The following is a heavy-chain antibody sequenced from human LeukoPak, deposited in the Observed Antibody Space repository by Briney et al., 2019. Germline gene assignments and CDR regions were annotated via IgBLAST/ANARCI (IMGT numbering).Heavy chain of an antibody. CDR3: ARDLWREDAFDI. CDR1: GGSISSYY. D-gene: IGHD2-21*01. CDR2: IYYSGST. V-gene: IGHV4-59*01. Sequence: SETLSLTCTVSGGSISSYYWSWIRQPPGKGLEWIGYIYYSGSTNYNPSLKSRVTISVDTSKNQFSLKLSSVTAADTAVYYCARDLWREDAFDIWDQGTMVTVSS. J-gene: IGHJ3*02.